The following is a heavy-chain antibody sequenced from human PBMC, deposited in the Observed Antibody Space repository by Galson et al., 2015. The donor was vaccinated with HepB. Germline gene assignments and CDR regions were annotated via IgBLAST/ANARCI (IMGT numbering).Heavy chain of an antibody. J-gene: IGHJ6*02. CDR1: GYTFTGYY. D-gene: IGHD3-3*01. CDR3: ARDISPVILEATAAQNPFFGYYGMDV. V-gene: IGHV1-2*04. Sequence: SVKVSCKASGYTFTGYYMHWVRQAPGQGLEWMGWINPNSGGTNYAQKFQGWVTMTRDTSISTAYMELSRLRSDDTAVYYCARDISPVILEATAAQNPFFGYYGMDVWGQGTTVTVSS. CDR2: INPNSGGT.